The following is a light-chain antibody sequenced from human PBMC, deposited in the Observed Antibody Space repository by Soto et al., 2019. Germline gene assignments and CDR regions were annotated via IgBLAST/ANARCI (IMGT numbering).Light chain of an antibody. J-gene: IGLJ1*01. Sequence: QSVLTQPPSASGTPGQRVTISCSGSSSNIGSNTVNWYQQLPGTAPKLLIYNNNQRPSGVPDRFSGSKSGTSASLAISGLQSEDEPDYYCATWDDGLDGYVFGTGTKLTVL. CDR3: ATWDDGLDGYV. CDR2: NNN. V-gene: IGLV1-44*01. CDR1: SSNIGSNT.